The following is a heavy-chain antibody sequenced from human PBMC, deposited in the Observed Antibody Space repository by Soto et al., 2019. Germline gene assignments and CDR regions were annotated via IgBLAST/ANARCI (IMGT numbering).Heavy chain of an antibody. CDR2: IYFSGNT. V-gene: IGHV4-31*03. CDR3: ARVPYLGTAYSFAY. CDR1: GDSISSGDYY. D-gene: IGHD7-27*01. Sequence: QVQLQESGPGLVKPSQTLSLTCTVSGDSISSGDYYWSWIRQHPCKGLEWIGYIYFSGNTYYNPSLKSRVTMAVDTSKKQFSLKLSSITAADTAVYYCARVPYLGTAYSFAYWGQGTLVTVSS. J-gene: IGHJ4*02.